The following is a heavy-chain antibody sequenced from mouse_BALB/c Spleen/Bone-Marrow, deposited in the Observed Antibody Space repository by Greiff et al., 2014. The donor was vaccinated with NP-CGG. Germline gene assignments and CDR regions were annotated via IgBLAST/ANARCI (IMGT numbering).Heavy chain of an antibody. J-gene: IGHJ3*01. CDR3: ASYYYGSSRFAY. CDR1: GFNIKDTY. V-gene: IGHV14-3*02. CDR2: IDPANGNT. Sequence: EVQLQQSGAELVKPGASVKLSCTASGFNIKDTYMHWVKQRPEQGLEWIGRIDPANGNTKYDPKFQGKATITADTSSNTVYLQLSSLTSEDTAVYYCASYYYGSSRFAYWGQGTLVTVSA. D-gene: IGHD1-1*01.